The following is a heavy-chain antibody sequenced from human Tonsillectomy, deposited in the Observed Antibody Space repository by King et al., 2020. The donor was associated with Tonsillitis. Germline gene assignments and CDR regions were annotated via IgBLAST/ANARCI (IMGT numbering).Heavy chain of an antibody. V-gene: IGHV1-69*09. CDR3: AGGGFGVAGSAAFDI. CDR1: GGTFSSFA. D-gene: IGHD6-19*01. CDR2: IIPIFGIA. Sequence: VQLVESGAEVKKPGSSVKVSCKASGGTFSSFAISWVRQAPGQGLGWMGRIIPIFGIANYAQKFQGRVTITADKSTSTAYMGLSSLRSDDTAVYYCAGGGFGVAGSAAFDIWGQGTMVTVSS. J-gene: IGHJ3*02.